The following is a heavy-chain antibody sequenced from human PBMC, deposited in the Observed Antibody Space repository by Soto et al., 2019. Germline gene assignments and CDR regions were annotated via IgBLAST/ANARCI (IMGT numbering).Heavy chain of an antibody. CDR1: GYTFTIYG. CDR3: ARDPYIWGSYRANWFDP. D-gene: IGHD3-16*02. J-gene: IGHJ5*02. V-gene: IGHV1-18*01. Sequence: ASVKVSCKASGYTFTIYGISWVRQAPGQGLEWMGWISAYNGNTNYAQKLQGRVTMTTDTSTSTAYMELRSLRSDDTAVYYCARDPYIWGSYRANWFDPWGQGTLVTVS. CDR2: ISAYNGNT.